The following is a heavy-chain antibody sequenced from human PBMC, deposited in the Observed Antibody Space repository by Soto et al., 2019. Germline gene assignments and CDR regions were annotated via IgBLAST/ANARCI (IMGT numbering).Heavy chain of an antibody. Sequence: PGGSLRLSCAASGFTFSSYGMHWVRQAPGKGLEWVAVISYDGSNKYYADSVKGRFTISRDNSKNTLYLQMNSLRAEDTAVYYCAKEKLPRGPITIFGVVHYWGQGTLVTVSS. CDR2: ISYDGSNK. J-gene: IGHJ4*02. D-gene: IGHD3-3*01. V-gene: IGHV3-30*18. CDR3: AKEKLPRGPITIFGVVHY. CDR1: GFTFSSYG.